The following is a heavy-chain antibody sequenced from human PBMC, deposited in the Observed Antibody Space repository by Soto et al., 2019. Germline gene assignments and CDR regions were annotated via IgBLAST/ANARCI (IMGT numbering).Heavy chain of an antibody. CDR2: INAGNGNT. Sequence: ASVKVSCKASGYTFTSYAMHWVRQAPGQRLEWMGWINAGNGNTKYSQKFQGRVTITRDTSASTAYMELSSLRSEDTAVYYCARGGAVATISSYYYYGMDVWGQGTTVTVSS. CDR1: GYTFTSYA. J-gene: IGHJ6*02. V-gene: IGHV1-3*01. D-gene: IGHD5-12*01. CDR3: ARGGAVATISSYYYYGMDV.